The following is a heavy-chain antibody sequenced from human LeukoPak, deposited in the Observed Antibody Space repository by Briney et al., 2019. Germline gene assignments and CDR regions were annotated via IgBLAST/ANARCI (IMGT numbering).Heavy chain of an antibody. CDR2: IIPILGIA. V-gene: IGHV1-69*04. J-gene: IGHJ4*02. CDR3: ARDHDYVMGALGY. CDR1: GGTFSSYA. Sequence: ASVKVSCKASGGTFSSYAISWVRQAPGQGLEWMGRIIPILGIANYAQKFQGRVTITADKSTSTAYMELSSLRSEDTAVYYCARDHDYVMGALGYWGQGTLVTVSS. D-gene: IGHD4-17*01.